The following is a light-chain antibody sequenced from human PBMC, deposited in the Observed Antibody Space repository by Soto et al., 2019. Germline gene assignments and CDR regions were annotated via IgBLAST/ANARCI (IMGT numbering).Light chain of an antibody. CDR3: SSYTSSTPYVV. CDR2: EVS. CDR1: SSDIGGYNY. Sequence: QSVLTQPASVSGSPGQSITISCTGTSSDIGGYNYVSWYQQHPGKAPKLMIYEVSNRPSGVSNRFSGSKSGNTASLTISGPQAEDEADYYCSSYTSSTPYVVFGGGTKLTVL. J-gene: IGLJ2*01. V-gene: IGLV2-14*01.